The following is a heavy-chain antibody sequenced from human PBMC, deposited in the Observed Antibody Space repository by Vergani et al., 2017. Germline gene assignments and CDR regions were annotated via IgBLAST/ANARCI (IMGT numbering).Heavy chain of an antibody. CDR2: IYTSGST. CDR3: ARERTYYDFWSGYYTTLGYGMDV. CDR1: GGSISSYY. J-gene: IGHJ6*02. V-gene: IGHV4-4*07. D-gene: IGHD3-3*01. Sequence: QVQLQESGPGLVKPSETLSLTCTVSGGSISSYYWSWIRQPAGKGLEWIGRIYTSGSTNYNPSLKSRVTMSVDTSKNQFSLKLSSVTAADTAVYYCARERTYYDFWSGYYTTLGYGMDVWGQGTLVTVSS.